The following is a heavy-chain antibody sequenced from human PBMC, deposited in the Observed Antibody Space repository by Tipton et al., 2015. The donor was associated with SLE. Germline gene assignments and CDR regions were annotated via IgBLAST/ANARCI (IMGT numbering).Heavy chain of an antibody. D-gene: IGHD3-22*01. CDR3: AREGYYDNSGYYPLFDS. J-gene: IGHJ4*01. CDR1: TYSISNGHY. Sequence: TLSLTCSVSTYSISNGHYWAWVRQPPGKGLEWIGTVYHTGNTYYNPSLKSRVTMSVDTPKNQFSLKLSSVTAADTAVYYCAREGYYDNSGYYPLFDSWGQGILVTVSS. CDR2: VYHTGNT. V-gene: IGHV4-38-2*02.